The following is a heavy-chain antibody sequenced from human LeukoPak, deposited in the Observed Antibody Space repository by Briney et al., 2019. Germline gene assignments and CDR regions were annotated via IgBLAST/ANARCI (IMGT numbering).Heavy chain of an antibody. CDR3: ARGVSSGLGGPFDY. CDR2: INPNSGGT. CDR1: GHTFTGYY. Sequence: ASVKVSCKASGHTFTGYYMHWVRQAPGQGLEWMGWINPNSGGTNYAQKFQGRVTMTRDTSISTAYMELSRLRSDDTAVYYCARGVSSGLGGPFDYWGQGTLVTVSS. J-gene: IGHJ4*02. V-gene: IGHV1-2*02. D-gene: IGHD6-19*01.